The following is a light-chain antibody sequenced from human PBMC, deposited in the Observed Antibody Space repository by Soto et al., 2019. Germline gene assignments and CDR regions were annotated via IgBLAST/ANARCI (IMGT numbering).Light chain of an antibody. V-gene: IGKV1-5*01. CDR3: LQDINYPWT. J-gene: IGKJ1*01. CDR2: DAS. CDR1: QGVYNW. Sequence: DIQMTQSPSTLSASVGDRVTITCRASQGVYNWLAWYQQKPGKPPKLLIYDASGLDSGVPPRFSGSGSGTDFTLAISSLQPEDSATYYCLQDINYPWTFGQGTKVDIK.